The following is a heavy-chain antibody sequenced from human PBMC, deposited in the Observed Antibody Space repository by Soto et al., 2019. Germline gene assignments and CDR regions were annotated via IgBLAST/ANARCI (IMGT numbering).Heavy chain of an antibody. CDR2: IIPILGIA. D-gene: IGHD3-10*01. J-gene: IGHJ6*02. Sequence: QVQLVQSGAEVKKPGSSVKVSCKASGGTFSSYTISWVRQAPGQGLEWMGRIIPILGIANYAQKFQGRVTXTXXKSTSTAYMELSSLRSEDTAVYYCASGSGSLRMDVWGQGTTVTVSS. CDR3: ASGSGSLRMDV. CDR1: GGTFSSYT. V-gene: IGHV1-69*02.